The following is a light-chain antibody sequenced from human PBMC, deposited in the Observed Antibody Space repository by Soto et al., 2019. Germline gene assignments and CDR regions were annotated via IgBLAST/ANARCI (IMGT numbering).Light chain of an antibody. CDR1: SSDVGHYDY. CDR3: SSYTSSNTPYV. CDR2: EVT. Sequence: QSALTQPASVSGSPGQSITISCTGTSSDVGHYDYVSWYQQHPGKVPKLIISEVTTRPSGVSDRFSGSKSGNTASLTISRLQAEDEAHYYCSSYTSSNTPYVFGTGTKLTVL. V-gene: IGLV2-14*01. J-gene: IGLJ1*01.